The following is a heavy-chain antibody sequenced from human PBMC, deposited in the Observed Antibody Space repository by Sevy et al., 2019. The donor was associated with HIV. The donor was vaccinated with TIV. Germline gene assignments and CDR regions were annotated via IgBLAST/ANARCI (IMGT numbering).Heavy chain of an antibody. CDR1: GFSISDHY. J-gene: IGHJ4*02. CDR3: ATHAGIAAAGRVFDY. D-gene: IGHD6-13*01. V-gene: IGHV3-72*01. CDR2: TRNKADSYTT. Sequence: GESLRLSCAASGFSISDHYMEWVRQAPGKGLEWVGRTRNKADSYTTEYAASVKGRFTISRDDSKNSLYLQMNSLKAEDTAVYYCATHAGIAAAGRVFDYWGQGTLVTVSS.